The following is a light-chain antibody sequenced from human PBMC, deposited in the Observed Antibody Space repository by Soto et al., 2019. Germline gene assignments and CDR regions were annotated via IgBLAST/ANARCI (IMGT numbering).Light chain of an antibody. J-gene: IGKJ2*01. V-gene: IGKV1-5*01. Sequence: DIQMTQSPSTLSASVGDRVIITCRASQSISSWLAWYQQKPGEAPKLLIYDASSLESGAPSRFSGSGSGTESTLTISSLQPDDFASYYCQQYNSYSVYTFGQGTKLEIK. CDR3: QQYNSYSVYT. CDR2: DAS. CDR1: QSISSW.